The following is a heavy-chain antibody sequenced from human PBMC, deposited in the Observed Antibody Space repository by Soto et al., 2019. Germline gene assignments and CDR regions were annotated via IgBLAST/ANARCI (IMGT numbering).Heavy chain of an antibody. J-gene: IGHJ5*02. CDR3: ARRSPGGGSGSYGPWFDP. CDR1: GGSISSSSYY. V-gene: IGHV4-39*01. CDR2: IYYSGST. Sequence: PSETLSLTCTVSGGSISSSSYYWGWIRQPPGKGLEWIGSIYYSGSTYYNPSLKSRVTISVDTSKNQFSLKLSSVTAADTALYYCARRSPGGGSGSYGPWFDPWGQGTLVTVSS. D-gene: IGHD3-10*01.